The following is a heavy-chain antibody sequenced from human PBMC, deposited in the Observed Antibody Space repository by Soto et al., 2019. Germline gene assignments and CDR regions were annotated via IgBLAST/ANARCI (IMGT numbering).Heavy chain of an antibody. J-gene: IGHJ6*02. Sequence: PSETLSLTCTVSGGSISSSSYYWGWIRQPPGKGLEWIGSIYYSGYTYYNPSLQSRVTISIDTSTKQFSLKLSSVTAADTAVYYCVRQGFGRLHGLVDVWGQGTTVTVSS. CDR3: VRQGFGRLHGLVDV. V-gene: IGHV4-39*01. CDR1: GGSISSSSYY. CDR2: IYYSGYT. D-gene: IGHD3-10*01.